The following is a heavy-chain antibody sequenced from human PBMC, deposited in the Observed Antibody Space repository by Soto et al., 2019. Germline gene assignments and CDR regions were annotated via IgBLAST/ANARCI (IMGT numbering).Heavy chain of an antibody. CDR1: GFTFSNYA. CDR3: AKVSHLLLWPGEPTYMDV. D-gene: IGHD3-10*01. J-gene: IGHJ6*03. Sequence: VKLLESGGGSVQPGGSLRLSCEASGFTFSNYAMNWVRQPPGKGLEWVSGISGSGGGTFFADSVRGRFTISRDNSKNILHLQLNSLRAEDTAMYYCAKVSHLLLWPGEPTYMDVWGKGTTVTVSS. CDR2: ISGSGGGT. V-gene: IGHV3-23*01.